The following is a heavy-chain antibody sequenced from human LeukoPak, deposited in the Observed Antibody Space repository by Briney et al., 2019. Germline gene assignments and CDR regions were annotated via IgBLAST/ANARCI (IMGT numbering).Heavy chain of an antibody. CDR3: ARDREDRYSGSYGGFDP. Sequence: GGSLRLSCAASGFTFSSYEMNWVRQAPGKGLEWVSYISSSGSTIYYADSVKGRFTISRDNAKNSLYLQMNSPRAEDTAVYYCARDREDRYSGSYGGFDPWGQGTLVTVSS. J-gene: IGHJ5*02. CDR1: GFTFSSYE. D-gene: IGHD1-26*01. V-gene: IGHV3-48*03. CDR2: ISSSGSTI.